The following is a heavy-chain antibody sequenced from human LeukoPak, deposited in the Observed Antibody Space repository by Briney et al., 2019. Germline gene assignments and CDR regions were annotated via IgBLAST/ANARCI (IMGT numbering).Heavy chain of an antibody. D-gene: IGHD3-16*01. J-gene: IGHJ6*02. CDR3: AKDRRMMSPHYGMDV. CDR1: GFTFSSHG. V-gene: IGHV3-30*18. CDR2: ISYDGGYQ. Sequence: PGRSLRLSCAASGFTFSSHGMHWVRQAPGKGLEWVTYISYDGGYQYYADSVKGRFTISRDNSKNTVYLQLNSLRPEDTAVYYCAKDRRMMSPHYGMDVWGQGTTVTVSS.